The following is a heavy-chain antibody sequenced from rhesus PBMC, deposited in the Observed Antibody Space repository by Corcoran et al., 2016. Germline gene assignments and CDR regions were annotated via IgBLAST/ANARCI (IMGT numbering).Heavy chain of an antibody. CDR1: GGSMSSNW. Sequence: QVQLQESGPGLVEPSETLSLTCSVSGGSMSSNWWSWTRQLPGKRLEWIGDSQGNTGEAKDSPSLKGRVTISRDASKSQYFLRLTSLTAADTAVYYCARWHFRGGSFGLDSWGQGVVVTVSS. V-gene: IGHV4-80*01. J-gene: IGHJ6*01. CDR2: SQGNTGEA. D-gene: IGHD6-37*01. CDR3: ARWHFRGGSFGLDS.